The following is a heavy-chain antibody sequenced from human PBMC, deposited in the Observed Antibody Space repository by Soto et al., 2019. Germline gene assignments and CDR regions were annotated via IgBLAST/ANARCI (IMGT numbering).Heavy chain of an antibody. Sequence: GESLKISCKGSGYSFTSYWIGWVRQMPGKGLEWMGIIYPGDSDTRYSPSFQGQVTISADKSISTAYLQWSSLKASDTAMYYCARHLGYRIAAPQGYYYYMDVWGKGTTVTVSS. CDR2: IYPGDSDT. CDR1: GYSFTSYW. J-gene: IGHJ6*03. V-gene: IGHV5-51*01. CDR3: ARHLGYRIAAPQGYYYYMDV. D-gene: IGHD5-12*01.